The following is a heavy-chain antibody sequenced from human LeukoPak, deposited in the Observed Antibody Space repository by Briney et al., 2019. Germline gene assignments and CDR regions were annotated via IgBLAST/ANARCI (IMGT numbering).Heavy chain of an antibody. Sequence: GGSLRLSCAASGFTFSSYGMPWVRQAPGKGLEWVAVIWYDGSNKYYADSVKGRFTISRDNSKNTLYLQMNSLRAEDTAVYYCARDPTDYGDWGYYYYGMDVWGQGTTVTVSS. J-gene: IGHJ6*02. CDR3: ARDPTDYGDWGYYYYGMDV. CDR1: GFTFSSYG. V-gene: IGHV3-33*01. CDR2: IWYDGSNK. D-gene: IGHD4-17*01.